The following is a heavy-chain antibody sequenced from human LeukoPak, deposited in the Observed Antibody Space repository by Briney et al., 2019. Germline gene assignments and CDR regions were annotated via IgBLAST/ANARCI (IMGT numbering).Heavy chain of an antibody. CDR2: ISAYNGNT. Sequence: ASVKVSCKASGYTFTGYYMHWVRQAPGQGLEWMGWISAYNGNTNYAQKLQGRVTMTTDTSTSTAYMELRSLRSDDTAVYYCARAVYDSSGYYFDYWGQGTLVTVSS. CDR3: ARAVYDSSGYYFDY. J-gene: IGHJ4*02. CDR1: GYTFTGYY. D-gene: IGHD3-22*01. V-gene: IGHV1-18*04.